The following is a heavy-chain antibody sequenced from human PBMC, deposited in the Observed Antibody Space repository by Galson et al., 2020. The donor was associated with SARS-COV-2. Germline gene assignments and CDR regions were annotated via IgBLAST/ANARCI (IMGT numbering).Heavy chain of an antibody. Sequence: ASVKVSCKTSGYTFTGYYMHWVRQAPGQGLEWMGWINPDSGVTMYAQNFQGRVTMTRDTSISTAYMELSSLISADTAMYYCTTLPVGTSAAAILDYWGQGTLVTVTS. CDR3: TTLPVGTSAAAILDY. J-gene: IGHJ4*02. V-gene: IGHV1-2*02. D-gene: IGHD6-13*01. CDR2: INPDSGVT. CDR1: GYTFTGYY.